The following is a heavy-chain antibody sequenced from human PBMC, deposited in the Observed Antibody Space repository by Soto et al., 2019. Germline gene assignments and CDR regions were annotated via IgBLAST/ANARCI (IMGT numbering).Heavy chain of an antibody. CDR2: IIPIFGTA. CDR1: GGTFSSYA. CDR3: AXGVSSCCPLTYYYGMDV. D-gene: IGHD6-13*01. J-gene: IGHJ6*02. V-gene: IGHV1-69*13. Sequence: SVKVSCKASGGTFSSYAISWVRQAPGQGLEWMGGIIPIFGTANYAQKFQGRVTITADESTSTAYMELSSLRSEDTAVYYCAXGVSSCCPLTYYYGMDVWGQGTTVTVSS.